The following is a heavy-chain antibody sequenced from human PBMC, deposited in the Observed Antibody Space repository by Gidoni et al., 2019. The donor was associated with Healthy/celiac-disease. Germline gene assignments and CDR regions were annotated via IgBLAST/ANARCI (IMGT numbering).Heavy chain of an antibody. Sequence: QVQLVESGGGVVQPGRSLRLSCATSGFIFSNYGMHWVRQAPGKGLEWVAVIWYDGSNKYYADSVKGRFTISRDNSKNTLYLQMNSLRVEDTAVYYCARVVDGDYWYFDLWGRGTLVSVSS. CDR3: ARVVDGDYWYFDL. CDR2: IWYDGSNK. V-gene: IGHV3-33*01. CDR1: GFIFSNYG. J-gene: IGHJ2*01. D-gene: IGHD2-21*01.